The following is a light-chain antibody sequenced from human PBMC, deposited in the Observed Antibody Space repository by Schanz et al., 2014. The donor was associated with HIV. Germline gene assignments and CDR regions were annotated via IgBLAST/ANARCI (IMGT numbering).Light chain of an antibody. Sequence: EIVLTQSPGTLSLSPGERATLSCRASQSISSSYFAWYQQKPGQAPRLVIYATSTRAAGIPDRFSGGVSGTDFTLTISRVEPEDYAVYYCQQYGSPPWTFGQGTKVEVK. CDR3: QQYGSPPWT. J-gene: IGKJ1*01. V-gene: IGKV3-20*01. CDR2: ATS. CDR1: QSISSSY.